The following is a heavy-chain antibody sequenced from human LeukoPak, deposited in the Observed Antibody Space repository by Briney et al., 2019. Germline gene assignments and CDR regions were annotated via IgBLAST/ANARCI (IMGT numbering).Heavy chain of an antibody. J-gene: IGHJ4*02. CDR3: ASINYDILTGYRGY. Sequence: ASVKVSCKASGGTFSSDAISWVRQAPGRGLEWMGGIIPIFGTANYAQKFQGRVTITADKSTSTAYMELSSLRSEDTAVYYCASINYDILTGYRGYWGQGTLVTVSS. D-gene: IGHD3-9*01. CDR2: IIPIFGTA. CDR1: GGTFSSDA. V-gene: IGHV1-69*06.